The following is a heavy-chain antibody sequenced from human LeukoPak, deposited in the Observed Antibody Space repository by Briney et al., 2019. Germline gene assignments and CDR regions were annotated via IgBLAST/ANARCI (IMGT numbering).Heavy chain of an antibody. CDR3: ARHGGSGWYWGQIDY. D-gene: IGHD6-19*01. CDR1: GFTVSSNY. V-gene: IGHV3-66*02. CDR2: IYSGGNT. J-gene: IGHJ4*02. Sequence: GGSLRLSCAASGFTVSSNYMSWVRQAPGKGLEWVSVIYSGGNTYYADSVKGRFTISRDNSKNTLYLQMNSLRAEDTAVYYCARHGGSGWYWGQIDYWGQGTLVTVSS.